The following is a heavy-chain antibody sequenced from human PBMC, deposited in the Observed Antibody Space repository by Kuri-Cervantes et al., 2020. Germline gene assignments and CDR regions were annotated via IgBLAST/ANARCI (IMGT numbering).Heavy chain of an antibody. CDR1: GYTFTGYY. CDR2: MNPNSGNT. CDR3: ARDQQLVWVAFDI. J-gene: IGHJ3*02. V-gene: IGHV1-8*02. D-gene: IGHD6-13*01. Sequence: ASVKVSCKASGYTFTGYYMHWVRQATGQGLEWMGWMNPNSGNTGYAQKFQGRVTMTRNTSISTAYMELSSLRSEDTAVYYCARDQQLVWVAFDIWGQGTMVTVSS.